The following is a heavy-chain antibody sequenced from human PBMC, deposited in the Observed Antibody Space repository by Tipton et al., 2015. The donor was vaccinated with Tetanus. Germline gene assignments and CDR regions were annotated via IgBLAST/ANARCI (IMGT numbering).Heavy chain of an antibody. CDR1: GYSFTSYW. D-gene: IGHD2-15*01. CDR3: ARLPPPLCSVGSCPFAP. V-gene: IGHV5-51*01. Sequence: QLVQSGAEVKKPGESLKISCKGSGYSFTSYWIGWVRQMPGKGLEWMRIIYPGDSDTRYSPSFQGQVTISADQSSSTPYLQGSSLKASDTAMYSCARLPPPLCSVGSCPFAPWGQGTLVTVSS. J-gene: IGHJ5*02. CDR2: IYPGDSDT.